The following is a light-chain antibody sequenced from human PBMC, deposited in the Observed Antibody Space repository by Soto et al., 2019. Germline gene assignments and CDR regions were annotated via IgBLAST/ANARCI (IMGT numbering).Light chain of an antibody. CDR1: SGHRSYA. V-gene: IGLV4-69*01. CDR2: LNSDGSH. Sequence: QSVLTQSPSASASLGASVKLTCTLSSGHRSYALAWHQQQPEKGPRYLMKLNSDGSHSKGHGIPDRFSGSSSGAERYLTISSLQSEDEADYYCKTWGTGIQVFGGGTKLTVL. CDR3: KTWGTGIQV. J-gene: IGLJ3*02.